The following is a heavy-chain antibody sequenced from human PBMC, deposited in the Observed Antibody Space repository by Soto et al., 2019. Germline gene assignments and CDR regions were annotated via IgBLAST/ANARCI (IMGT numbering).Heavy chain of an antibody. Sequence: SETLSLTCTVSGGSIKTSSFYWVWIRHPPGKGLEWIGSVYYSGTTYYSPSLRSRVTISVDTSKNQFSLKLISVTAADTAVYYCARVDFYDSSGYYYLFDRWGQGTLVTVSS. CDR2: VYYSGTT. V-gene: IGHV4-39*01. J-gene: IGHJ4*02. CDR1: GGSIKTSSFY. CDR3: ARVDFYDSSGYYYLFDR. D-gene: IGHD3-22*01.